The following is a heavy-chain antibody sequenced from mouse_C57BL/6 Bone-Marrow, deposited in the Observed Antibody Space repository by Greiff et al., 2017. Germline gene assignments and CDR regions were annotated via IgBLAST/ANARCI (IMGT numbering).Heavy chain of an antibody. CDR3: ARGGYGSSFFAY. J-gene: IGHJ3*01. D-gene: IGHD1-1*01. CDR2: ISDGGSYT. CDR1: GFTFSSYA. Sequence: EVKVEESGGGLVKPGGSLKLSCAASGFTFSSYAMSWVRQTPEKRLEWVATISDGGSYTYYPDNVKGRFTISRDNAKNNLYLQMSHLKSEDTAMYYCARGGYGSSFFAYWGQGTLVTVSA. V-gene: IGHV5-4*03.